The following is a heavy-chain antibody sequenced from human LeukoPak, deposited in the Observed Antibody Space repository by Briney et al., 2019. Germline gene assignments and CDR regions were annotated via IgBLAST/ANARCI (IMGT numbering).Heavy chain of an antibody. V-gene: IGHV1-2*02. CDR3: ARDYYDSSGYYRAPWFDP. J-gene: IGHJ5*02. Sequence: ASVTVSCKASGYTFTGYYMHWVRQAPGQGLEWMGWINPNSGGTNYAQKFQGRVTMTRDTSISTAYMELSRLRSDDTAVYYCARDYYDSSGYYRAPWFDPWGQGTLVTVSS. CDR1: GYTFTGYY. D-gene: IGHD3-22*01. CDR2: INPNSGGT.